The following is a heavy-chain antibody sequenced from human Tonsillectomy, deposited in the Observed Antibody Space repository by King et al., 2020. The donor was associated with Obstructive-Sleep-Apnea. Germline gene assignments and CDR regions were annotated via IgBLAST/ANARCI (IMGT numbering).Heavy chain of an antibody. J-gene: IGHJ4*02. Sequence: QLQELGPGLVKPSETLSLTCTVSGGSISSNSYWAWIRQPPGKGLEWIGHIYYSGSTYYNPSLKSRVTISVDTSKNQFSLELNSVTAADTAVYYCARADRDIAMGLFDYWGQGTLVTVSS. CDR2: IYYSGST. CDR3: ARADRDIAMGLFDY. D-gene: IGHD5-18*01. V-gene: IGHV4-39*07. CDR1: GGSISSNSY.